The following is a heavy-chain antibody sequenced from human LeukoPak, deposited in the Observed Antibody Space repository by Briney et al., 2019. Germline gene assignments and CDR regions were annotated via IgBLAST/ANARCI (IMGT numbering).Heavy chain of an antibody. CDR3: ARGLVGAAGGYYFDY. CDR2: ISYDGSNK. J-gene: IGHJ4*02. Sequence: GGSLRLSCAASGFTFGSFAMRWVRQAPGKGLEWVAVISYDGSNKYYADSVKGRFTISRDNSKNTLYVQMNSLRAEDTAMYYCARGLVGAAGGYYFDYWGQGTLVTVSS. CDR1: GFTFGSFA. V-gene: IGHV3-30-3*01. D-gene: IGHD1-26*01.